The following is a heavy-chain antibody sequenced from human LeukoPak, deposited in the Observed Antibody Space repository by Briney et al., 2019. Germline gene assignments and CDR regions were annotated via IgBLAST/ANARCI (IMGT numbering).Heavy chain of an antibody. CDR3: AKLTYGSGTYGAFDY. D-gene: IGHD3-10*01. CDR1: GFTFSSYA. CDR2: ISGSGGST. Sequence: GGSLRLSCAASGFTFSSYAMSWVRQAPGKGLEWVSAISGSGGSTYYADSVKGRFTISRDNSKNTLYLQMNSLRAEDTAVYYCAKLTYGSGTYGAFDYWGQGTLVTVST. J-gene: IGHJ4*02. V-gene: IGHV3-23*01.